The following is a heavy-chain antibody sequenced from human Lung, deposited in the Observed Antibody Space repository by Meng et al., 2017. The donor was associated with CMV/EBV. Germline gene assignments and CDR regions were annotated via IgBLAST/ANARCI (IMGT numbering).Heavy chain of an antibody. Sequence: QVQVEESGPGLVKPSQTLSLTCTVSGGSTSSGDYYWSWIRQPPGKGLEWIGYIYYSGSTYYNPSLKSRVTISVDTSKNQFSLKLSSVTAADTAVYYCARALDTAMVTFDYWGQGTLVTVSS. CDR2: IYYSGST. CDR1: GGSTSSGDYY. V-gene: IGHV4-30-4*08. J-gene: IGHJ4*02. CDR3: ARALDTAMVTFDY. D-gene: IGHD5-18*01.